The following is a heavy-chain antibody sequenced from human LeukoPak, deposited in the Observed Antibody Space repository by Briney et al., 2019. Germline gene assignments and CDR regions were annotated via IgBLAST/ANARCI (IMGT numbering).Heavy chain of an antibody. CDR2: MYYSGSA. CDR3: ARLAYGDFGGYFDY. Sequence: SETLSLTCTVSGGSITSNYWSWIRQPPGKGLEWIGYMYYSGSADYNPSPKSRLSISVDTSKSQFSLKLSSVTAADTAVYYCARLAYGDFGGYFDYWGQGALVTVSS. V-gene: IGHV4-59*08. D-gene: IGHD4-17*01. CDR1: GGSITSNY. J-gene: IGHJ4*02.